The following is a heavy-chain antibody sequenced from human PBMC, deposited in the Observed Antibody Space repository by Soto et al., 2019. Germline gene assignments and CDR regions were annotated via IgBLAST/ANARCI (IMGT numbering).Heavy chain of an antibody. CDR3: ARGSCSSTSCYSGWFDP. Sequence: SETLSLTCAVSGYSISRAYYWGWIRQPPGKGLEWIGNIYHSGSTYYNPSLESRVTISVDTSKNHFSLKLTSVTAADTAVYYCARGSCSSTSCYSGWFDPWGQGTLGTVSS. CDR1: GYSISRAYY. J-gene: IGHJ5*02. CDR2: IYHSGST. D-gene: IGHD2-2*01. V-gene: IGHV4-38-2*01.